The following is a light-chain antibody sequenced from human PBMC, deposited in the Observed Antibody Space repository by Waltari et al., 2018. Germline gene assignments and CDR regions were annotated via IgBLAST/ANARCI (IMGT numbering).Light chain of an antibody. Sequence: QSGLTQPPSASGSPGQSVTISCPGPRSAIGTSDFISCYHLHPGKASKLLIYAVAKRPSGVSVRFSGSKSGNTASLTVSGLQAEDEADYFCSSYGSSNNLLFGGGTKLTV. J-gene: IGLJ2*01. CDR3: SSYGSSNNLL. CDR1: RSAIGTSDF. V-gene: IGLV2-8*01. CDR2: AVA.